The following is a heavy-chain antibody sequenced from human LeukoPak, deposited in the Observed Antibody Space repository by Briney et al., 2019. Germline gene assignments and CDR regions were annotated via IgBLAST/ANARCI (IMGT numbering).Heavy chain of an antibody. CDR3: AKDRSRGSGWKKTFDY. D-gene: IGHD6-19*01. Sequence: PGGSLRLSCAASGFTFSSYGMHLVRQAPGKGLEWVAIKSYDGSNKYYADSVKGRFTISRDNSKNTLYLQMSSLRAEDTAVYYCAKDRSRGSGWKKTFDYWGQGTLVTVSS. J-gene: IGHJ4*02. CDR1: GFTFSSYG. CDR2: KSYDGSNK. V-gene: IGHV3-30*18.